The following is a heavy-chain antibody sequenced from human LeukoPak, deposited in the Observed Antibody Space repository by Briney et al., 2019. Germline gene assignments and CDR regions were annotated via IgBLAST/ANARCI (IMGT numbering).Heavy chain of an antibody. Sequence: GESLKISCKASGYSFSNSWIGWVRQMPGKGLEWMGIIYPGDSHTIYSLSFQGQITISADKSITTAYLQWSSLEAPDTAMYYCARQRTSENWFDSWGQGTPVTVSS. CDR3: ARQRTSENWFDS. CDR1: GYSFSNSW. D-gene: IGHD1-14*01. V-gene: IGHV5-51*01. J-gene: IGHJ5*01. CDR2: IYPGDSHT.